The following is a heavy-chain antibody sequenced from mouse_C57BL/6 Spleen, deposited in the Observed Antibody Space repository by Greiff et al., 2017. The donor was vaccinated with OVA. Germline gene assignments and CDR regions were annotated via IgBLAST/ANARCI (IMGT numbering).Heavy chain of an antibody. CDR1: GFTFSDAW. CDR2: IRNKANNHAT. J-gene: IGHJ2*01. CDR3: TRGLGRRYYFDY. V-gene: IGHV6-6*01. D-gene: IGHD4-1*01. Sequence: EVKVEESGGGLVQPGGSMKLSCAASGFTFSDAWMDWVRQSPEKGLEWVAEIRNKANNHATYYAESVKGRFTISRDDSKSSVYLQMNSLRAEDTGIYYCTRGLGRRYYFDYWGQGTTLTVSS.